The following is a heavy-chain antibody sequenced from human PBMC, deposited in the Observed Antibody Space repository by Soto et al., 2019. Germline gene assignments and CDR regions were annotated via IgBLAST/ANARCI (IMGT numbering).Heavy chain of an antibody. CDR1: GGTFSSYT. CDR2: IIPILGIA. V-gene: IGHV1-69*04. J-gene: IGHJ4*02. Sequence: GASVKVSCKASGGTFSSYTISWVRQAPGQGLEWMGRIIPILGIANYAQKFQGRVTITADKSTSTAYMELSSLRSEDTAVYYCARDEFKGYCSGGSCYPFDYWGQGTLVTVSS. CDR3: ARDEFKGYCSGGSCYPFDY. D-gene: IGHD2-15*01.